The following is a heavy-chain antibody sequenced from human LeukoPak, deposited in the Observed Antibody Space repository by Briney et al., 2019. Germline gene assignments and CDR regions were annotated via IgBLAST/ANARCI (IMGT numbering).Heavy chain of an antibody. Sequence: SETLSLTCTVSGGSISSYYWSWIRQPPGKGLEWIGYIFYSGSSNYNPSLESRVTMSVDTSKNQFSLMLRSVTAADTAVYYCARPGVGSGRYGAFDIWGQGTLVIVSS. CDR3: ARPGVGSGRYGAFDI. V-gene: IGHV4-59*08. CDR1: GGSISSYY. J-gene: IGHJ3*02. D-gene: IGHD5-18*01. CDR2: IFYSGSS.